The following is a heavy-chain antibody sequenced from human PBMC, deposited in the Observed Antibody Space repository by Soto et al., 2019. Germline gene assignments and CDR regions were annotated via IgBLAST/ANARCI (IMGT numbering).Heavy chain of an antibody. V-gene: IGHV3-48*03. D-gene: IGHD3-9*01. CDR3: ARPGVAGYSDAFDI. CDR1: RFTFSSYG. J-gene: IGHJ3*02. CDR2: ISSSGSTI. Sequence: PGGSLRLSCAASRFTFSSYGMNWVRQAPGKGLEWVSYISSSGSTIYYADSVKGRFTISRDNAKNSLYLQMNSLRAEDTAVFFCARPGVAGYSDAFDIWGQGTMVTVSS.